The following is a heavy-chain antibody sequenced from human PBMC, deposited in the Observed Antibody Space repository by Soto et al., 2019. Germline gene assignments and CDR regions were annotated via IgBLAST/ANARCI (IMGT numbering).Heavy chain of an antibody. CDR3: ARWGTTGGLDV. J-gene: IGHJ1*01. V-gene: IGHV3-30*19. D-gene: IGHD3-16*01. CDR2: TSYDGSGK. CDR1: GFTFRSYV. Sequence: QVQLVESGGGVVQPGTSLRLSCVGSGFTFRSYVIHWVRQAPGKGLEWVALTSYDGSGKYYGDSVRGRFTISRDNSRNTVDLQKDSLRLEDTPLYYCARWGTTGGLDVWGQGSLVSVSS.